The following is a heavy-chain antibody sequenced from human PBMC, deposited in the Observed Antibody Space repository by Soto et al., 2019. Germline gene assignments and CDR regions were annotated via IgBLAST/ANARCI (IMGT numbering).Heavy chain of an antibody. CDR2: ISGSSNYI. J-gene: IGHJ6*03. V-gene: IGHV3-21*01. Sequence: GGSLRLSCAASGFTFSSYTMNWVRQAPGKGLEWVSSISGSSNYIYYADSLKGRFTISRDNAKNSLFLQMNSLRAEDTAIYYCARDSGYSSGGVNYYYMDVWGKGTTVTVSS. CDR3: ARDSGYSSGGVNYYYMDV. D-gene: IGHD6-19*01. CDR1: GFTFSSYT.